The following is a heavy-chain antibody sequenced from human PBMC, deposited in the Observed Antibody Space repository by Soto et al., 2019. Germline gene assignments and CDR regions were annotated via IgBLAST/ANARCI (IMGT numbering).Heavy chain of an antibody. V-gene: IGHV1-18*01. CDR1: GYMFISYG. CDR2: ISAYNGNT. Sequence: GASVKVSCKASGYMFISYGINWVRQAPGQGLEWMGWISAYNGNTKYAQNFQGRVTMTTDTSTSTAYMEMRSLRSDDTAVYYCAREAMVRGVISYYGMDVWGQGTTVTVSS. D-gene: IGHD3-10*01. J-gene: IGHJ6*02. CDR3: AREAMVRGVISYYGMDV.